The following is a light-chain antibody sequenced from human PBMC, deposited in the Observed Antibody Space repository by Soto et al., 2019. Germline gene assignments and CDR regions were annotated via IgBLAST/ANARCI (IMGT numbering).Light chain of an antibody. CDR1: SSNIGSNY. CDR3: AAWDDSLSAFYV. CDR2: RNN. Sequence: QSVLTQPPSASGTPGQRVTISCSGSSSNIGSNYVYWYQQLPGTAPKLLIYRNNQRPSGVPDRFSGSKSGTSASLAISGLRSEDEADYYCAAWDDSLSAFYVFGTGTKHTVL. J-gene: IGLJ1*01. V-gene: IGLV1-47*01.